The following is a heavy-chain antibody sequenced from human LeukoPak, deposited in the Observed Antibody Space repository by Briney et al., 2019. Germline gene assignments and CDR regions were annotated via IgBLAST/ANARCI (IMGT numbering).Heavy chain of an antibody. CDR1: GYSISSGYY. D-gene: IGHD3-22*01. CDR3: ARQRGRWLLPDY. Sequence: SETLSLTCAVSGYSISSGYYWGWIRQPPGKGLEWIGSIYHSGSTYYNPSLKSRVTISVDTSKNQFSLKLSSVTAADTAVYYCARQRGRWLLPDYWGQGTLVTVSS. CDR2: IYHSGST. V-gene: IGHV4-38-2*01. J-gene: IGHJ4*02.